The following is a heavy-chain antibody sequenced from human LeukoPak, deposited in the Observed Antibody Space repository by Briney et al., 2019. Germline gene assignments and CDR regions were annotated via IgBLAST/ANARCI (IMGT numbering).Heavy chain of an antibody. CDR1: GGSITGYY. CDR2: IYYSGST. V-gene: IGHV4-59*01. Sequence: PSETLSLTCTVSGGSITGYYWTWIRQPPGKGLEWIGYIYYSGSTNYNPSLKSRVTISVDMSKNQFSLKLSSVTAADTAMYYCARDPHAGMDVWGQGTTVTVS. CDR3: ARDPHAGMDV. J-gene: IGHJ6*02.